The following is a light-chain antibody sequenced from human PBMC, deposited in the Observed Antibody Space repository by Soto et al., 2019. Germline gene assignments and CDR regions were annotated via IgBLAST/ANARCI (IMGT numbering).Light chain of an antibody. V-gene: IGKV3-20*01. CDR1: QSVSSSF. J-gene: IGKJ1*01. Sequence: EIVMTQSPATLSLSPGERATLSCRASQSVSSSFFAWYQQKPGQAPRLLIYGASNRATGIPDRFSGSGSGTDFTLTISRLEPEDFAVYYCQQYGSSPRTFGQGTKVDIK. CDR2: GAS. CDR3: QQYGSSPRT.